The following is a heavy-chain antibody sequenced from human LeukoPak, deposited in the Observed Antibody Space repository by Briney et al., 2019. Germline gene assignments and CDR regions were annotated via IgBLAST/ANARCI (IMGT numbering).Heavy chain of an antibody. CDR1: GYTFTSDG. CDR2: ISAYNGNT. Sequence: ASVKVSCKASGYTFTSDGISWVRQAPGQGLEWMGLISAYNGNTNYAQKLQGRVTMTTDTSTSTAYMELRSLRSDDTAVYYCARYVDCTNGVCPYYFGYWGQGTLVTVSS. J-gene: IGHJ4*02. CDR3: ARYVDCTNGVCPYYFGY. D-gene: IGHD2-8*01. V-gene: IGHV1-18*01.